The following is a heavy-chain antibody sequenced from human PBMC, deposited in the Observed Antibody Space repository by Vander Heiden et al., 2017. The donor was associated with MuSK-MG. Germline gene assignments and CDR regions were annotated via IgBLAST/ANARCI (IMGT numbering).Heavy chain of an antibody. CDR2: IIPIFGTA. CDR3: ARQSDYYDSSGYYRYDAFDI. V-gene: IGHV1-69*01. D-gene: IGHD3-22*01. CDR1: GGTFSSYA. Sequence: QVQLVQSGAEVKKPGSSVKVSCKASGGTFSSYALHGVRQAPGQGLEWMGGIIPIFGTANYAQKFQGRVTITADESTSTAYMELSSLRSEDTAVYYCARQSDYYDSSGYYRYDAFDIWGQGTMVTVSS. J-gene: IGHJ3*02.